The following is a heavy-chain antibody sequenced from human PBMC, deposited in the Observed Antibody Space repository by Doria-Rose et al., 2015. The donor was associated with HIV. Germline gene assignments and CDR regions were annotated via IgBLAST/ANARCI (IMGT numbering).Heavy chain of an antibody. CDR1: GFTFRSHR. CDR2: ISSTSAYI. D-gene: IGHD3-10*01. CDR3: ATGVTLDY. Sequence: VQLQESGGCLVRPGGSLRLSCATSGFTFRSHRINLVRQAPGKGLEWVSSISSTSAYIDYADSVMGRFTISRDNARNPLYLQMDSLRAEDTAIYYCATGVTLDYWGQGTLVTVSS. V-gene: IGHV3-21*01. J-gene: IGHJ4*02.